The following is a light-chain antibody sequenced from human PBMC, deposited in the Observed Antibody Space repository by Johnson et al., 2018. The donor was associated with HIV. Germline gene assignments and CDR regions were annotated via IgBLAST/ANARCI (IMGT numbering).Light chain of an antibody. CDR3: GTWDNSLNVYV. J-gene: IGLJ1*01. CDR1: SSNIGNNY. Sequence: QSVLTQPPSVSAAPGQKVTISCSGSSSNIGNNYVSWYQHLPGTAPKVLIFDNNKRPSGIPDRFSGSKSGTSATLGIAGLQTGDEADYFCGTWDNSLNVYVFGTATNVTVL. CDR2: DNN. V-gene: IGLV1-51*01.